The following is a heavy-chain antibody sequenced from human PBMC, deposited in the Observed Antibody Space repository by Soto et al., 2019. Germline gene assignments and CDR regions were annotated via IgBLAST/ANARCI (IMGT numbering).Heavy chain of an antibody. Sequence: EVQLVESGGGLVQPGGSLRLSCVASGFMFGSYWMTWVRHAPGKGLEWVANIKRDGSEKYYVDSVKGRFTISRDNADNPLFLHMSSLRADGTAVYYCARVRATDYEIDYWGQGALVTVSS. CDR1: GFMFGSYW. CDR3: ARVRATDYEIDY. J-gene: IGHJ4*02. D-gene: IGHD4-17*01. CDR2: IKRDGSEK. V-gene: IGHV3-7*03.